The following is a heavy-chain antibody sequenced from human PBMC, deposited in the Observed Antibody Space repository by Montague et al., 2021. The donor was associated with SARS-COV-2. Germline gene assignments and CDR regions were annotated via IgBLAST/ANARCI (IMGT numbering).Heavy chain of an antibody. CDR1: GGSISRYY. Sequence: SETLSLTCTVSGGSISRYYWSWIRQPPGKGLEWIGYIYYSGSTNXNPSLKSRVTISVDTSKNQFSLKLSSVTAADTAVYYCATHPCTNGVCENWFDPWGQGTLVTVSS. CDR2: IYYSGST. D-gene: IGHD2-8*01. J-gene: IGHJ5*02. CDR3: ATHPCTNGVCENWFDP. V-gene: IGHV4-59*01.